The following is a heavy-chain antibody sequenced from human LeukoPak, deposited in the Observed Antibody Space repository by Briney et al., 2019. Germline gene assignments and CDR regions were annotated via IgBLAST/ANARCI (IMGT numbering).Heavy chain of an antibody. J-gene: IGHJ4*02. Sequence: GGSLRLSCAASGFTFSSYEMNWVRQAPGKGLEWVSYISSSGSTIYYSDSVKGRFTISRDNAKNSLYLQMNSLRAEDTALYYCAKDSTPPYSDILTGWFDYWGQGTLVTVSS. D-gene: IGHD3-9*01. CDR2: ISSSGSTI. CDR1: GFTFSSYE. V-gene: IGHV3-48*03. CDR3: AKDSTPPYSDILTGWFDY.